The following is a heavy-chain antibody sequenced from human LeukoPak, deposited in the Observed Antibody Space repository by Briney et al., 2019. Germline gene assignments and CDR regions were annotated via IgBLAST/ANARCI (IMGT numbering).Heavy chain of an antibody. Sequence: PSETLSLTCAVYDGSSGYYWSWIRQPPGKGLEWIGEIHPSGITSFNPSLKSRASISADTSKNQFSLKLTSVTAADTALYYCSRGRDQSKTGDYWGQGNLVTVSS. D-gene: IGHD2-2*01. J-gene: IGHJ4*02. CDR3: SRGRDQSKTGDY. CDR1: DGSSGYY. CDR2: IHPSGIT. V-gene: IGHV4-34*01.